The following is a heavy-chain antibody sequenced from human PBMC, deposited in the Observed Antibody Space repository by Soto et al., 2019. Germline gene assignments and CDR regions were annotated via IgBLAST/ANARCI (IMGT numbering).Heavy chain of an antibody. CDR3: AKMAGNEFYGLFDY. CDR1: GFTFSSYA. CDR2: ISGSGGST. V-gene: IGHV3-23*01. Sequence: PGGSLRRSCAASGFTFSSYAMSWVRQAPGKGLEWVSAISGSGGSTYYADSVKGRFTISRDNSKKTLYLQMNSLRAEDTAVYYCAKMAGNEFYGLFDYWGQGTLVTVSS. J-gene: IGHJ4*02. D-gene: IGHD6-19*01.